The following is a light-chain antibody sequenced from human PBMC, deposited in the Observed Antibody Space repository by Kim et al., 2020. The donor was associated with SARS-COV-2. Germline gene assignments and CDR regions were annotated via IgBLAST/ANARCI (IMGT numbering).Light chain of an antibody. CDR1: RSNIGAGDH. V-gene: IGLV1-40*01. CDR3: QSYDSSLSGYV. J-gene: IGLJ1*01. Sequence: VSISGVETRSNIGAGDHLHCYQQLPGTAPKLLICGNSNRPSGVPDRFSGSKSGTSASLAITGLQAEDEADYYCQSYDSSLSGYVFGTGTKVTVL. CDR2: GNS.